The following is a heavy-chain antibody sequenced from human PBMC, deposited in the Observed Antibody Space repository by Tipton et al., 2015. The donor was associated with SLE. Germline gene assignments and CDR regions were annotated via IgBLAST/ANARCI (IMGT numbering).Heavy chain of an antibody. CDR2: IFHSGDV. D-gene: IGHD5-24*01. Sequence: TLSLTCSVSGSSISSYHWGWIRQPPGKGLEWMGSIFHSGDVYYNPSVKSRVTISIETSRNQFSLKLTSVTAADTAVYYCARLEGDGYKWYFDYWGQGTLVTVSS. CDR1: GSSISSYH. CDR3: ARLEGDGYKWYFDY. J-gene: IGHJ4*02. V-gene: IGHV4-38-2*01.